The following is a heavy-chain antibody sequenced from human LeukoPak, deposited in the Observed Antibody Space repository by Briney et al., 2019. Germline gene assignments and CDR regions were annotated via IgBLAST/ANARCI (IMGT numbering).Heavy chain of an antibody. D-gene: IGHD1-26*01. V-gene: IGHV4-39*01. CDR1: GGSISSSSYY. CDR2: FYSSGSA. J-gene: IGHJ4*02. CDR3: ARRLRSGNYGGEGY. Sequence: SETLSLTCTVSGGSISSSSYYWGWIRQPPGKGLERIGSFYSSGSAYYNPSLKSRVTISVDTSNNQFSLKLSSVTAADTAVYYCARRLRSGNYGGEGYWGQGTLVTVSS.